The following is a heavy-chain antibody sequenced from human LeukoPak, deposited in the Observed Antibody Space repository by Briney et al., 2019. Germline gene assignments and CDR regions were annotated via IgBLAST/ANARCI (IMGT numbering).Heavy chain of an antibody. CDR1: GGPFSGYY. V-gene: IGHV4-34*01. D-gene: IGHD6-6*01. J-gene: IGHJ4*02. Sequence: PSETLSLTCAVYGGPFSGYYWSWIRQPPGKGLEWIGEINHSGSTNYNPSLKSRVTISVDTSKNQFSLKLSSVTAADTAVYYCARGHHPYIAARIDYWGQGTLVTVSS. CDR3: ARGHHPYIAARIDY. CDR2: INHSGST.